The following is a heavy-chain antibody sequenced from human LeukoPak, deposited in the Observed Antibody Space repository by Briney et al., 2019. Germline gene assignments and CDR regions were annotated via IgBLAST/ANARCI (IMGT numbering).Heavy chain of an antibody. V-gene: IGHV3-9*01. Sequence: GGSLRLSCAASGFTFDDYAMHWVRQAPGKGLEWVSGISWNSGSIGYADSVKGRFTISRDTAKNSLYLQMNSLRAEDTALYYCAKDHYDFWSGYLGYWGQGTLVTVSS. J-gene: IGHJ4*02. CDR3: AKDHYDFWSGYLGY. D-gene: IGHD3-3*01. CDR1: GFTFDDYA. CDR2: ISWNSGSI.